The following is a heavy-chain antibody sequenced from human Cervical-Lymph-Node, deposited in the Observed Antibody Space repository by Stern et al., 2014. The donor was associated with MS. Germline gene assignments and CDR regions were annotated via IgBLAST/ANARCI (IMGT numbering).Heavy chain of an antibody. Sequence: EVQLVESGGGLVQPGRSLRLSCAASGFTFDDYAMHWVRQAPGKGLEWVSGISWNSGSIGYADSVKGRFTISRDNAKNSLYLQMNSLRAEDTALYYCAKAEELYCTNGLCYYFDYWGQGTLVTVSS. V-gene: IGHV3-9*01. CDR1: GFTFDDYA. J-gene: IGHJ4*02. D-gene: IGHD2-8*01. CDR2: ISWNSGSI. CDR3: AKAEELYCTNGLCYYFDY.